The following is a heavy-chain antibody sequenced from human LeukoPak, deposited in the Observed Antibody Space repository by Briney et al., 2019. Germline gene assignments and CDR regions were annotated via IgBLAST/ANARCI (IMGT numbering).Heavy chain of an antibody. CDR3: ARSMVREVILSARRANWFDP. CDR1: GVTFSGYY. CDR2: INHSGST. V-gene: IGHV4-34*08. D-gene: IGHD3-10*01. J-gene: IGHJ5*02. Sequence: SETLSLTCAVYGVTFSGYYWSWIRQPPGKGLEWIGEINHSGSTSYNPSLKSRVTISLYTSKNQFSLKLSSVTAADTAVYYCARSMVREVILSARRANWFDPWGQGTLVTVSS.